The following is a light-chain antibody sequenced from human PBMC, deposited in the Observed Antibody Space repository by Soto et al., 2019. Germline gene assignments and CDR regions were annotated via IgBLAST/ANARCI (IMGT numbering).Light chain of an antibody. J-gene: IGKJ1*01. CDR3: QHYNDLPLT. V-gene: IGKV3-15*01. Sequence: EIVMTQSPATLSLSPGERATLSCRASQSVSSNLAWYQQKPGQAPRLLISDASSMATGIPDRFSGSGSGTEFPLTITSLQSEDFAVYYCQHYNDLPLTFGQGTKVDIK. CDR2: DAS. CDR1: QSVSSN.